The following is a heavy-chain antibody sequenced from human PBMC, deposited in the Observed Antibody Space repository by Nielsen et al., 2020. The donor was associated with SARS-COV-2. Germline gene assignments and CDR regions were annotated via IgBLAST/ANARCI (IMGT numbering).Heavy chain of an antibody. CDR3: ASDMCY. D-gene: IGHD3-10*02. V-gene: IGHV3-30-3*01. CDR1: GFTFSSYA. CDR2: ISYDGSNK. J-gene: IGHJ4*02. Sequence: GESLKISCAASGFTFSSYAMHWVRQAPGKGLEWVAVISYDGSNKYYADSVKGRFTISRDNSKNTLYLQMNSLRAEDTAVYYCASDMCYWGQGTLVTVSS.